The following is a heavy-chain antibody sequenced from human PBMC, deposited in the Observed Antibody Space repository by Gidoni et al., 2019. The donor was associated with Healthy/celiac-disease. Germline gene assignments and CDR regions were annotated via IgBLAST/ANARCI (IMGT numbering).Heavy chain of an antibody. CDR1: GGSFSGYY. Sequence: QVPLQQWCAGLLKPSETLSLTCAVYGGSFSGYYWSWIRQPPGKGLEWIGEINHSGSTNYNPALKSRVTISVDTSKNQFSLKLSSVTAADTAVYYCARLPFLGYWGQGTLVTVSS. J-gene: IGHJ4*02. CDR3: ARLPFLGY. CDR2: INHSGST. D-gene: IGHD3-3*01. V-gene: IGHV4-34*01.